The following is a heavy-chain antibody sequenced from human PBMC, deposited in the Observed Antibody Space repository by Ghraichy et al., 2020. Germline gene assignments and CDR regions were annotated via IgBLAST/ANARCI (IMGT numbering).Heavy chain of an antibody. J-gene: IGHJ4*02. CDR1: GGSFNNYN. D-gene: IGHD6-13*01. V-gene: IGHV4-34*01. Sequence: SETLSLTCGVSGGSFNNYNWSWIRQPPGKGLEWIGEINHSGDTNYNPSLKSRLTILLDKPKKQFSLKPTSVTAADTAIYYCARGGSTWYIDLWGQGTLVIVS. CDR2: INHSGDT. CDR3: ARGGSTWYIDL.